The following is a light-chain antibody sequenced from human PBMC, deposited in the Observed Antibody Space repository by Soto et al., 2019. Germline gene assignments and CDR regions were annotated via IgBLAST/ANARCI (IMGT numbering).Light chain of an antibody. CDR1: QGFTTY. CDR3: QQSYSTTWT. Sequence: DIQMTQSPSSLSASVGDRVSITCRASQGFTTYLNWYQQKPGNAPKLLIYAASTLQSGFPSRFSGSGSETDFTLTISSLQPEDFATYSCQQSYSTTWTFGQGTKVEIK. CDR2: AAS. J-gene: IGKJ1*01. V-gene: IGKV1-39*01.